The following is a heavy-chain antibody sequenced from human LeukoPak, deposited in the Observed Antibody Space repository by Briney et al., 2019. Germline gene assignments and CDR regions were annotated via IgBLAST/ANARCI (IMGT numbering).Heavy chain of an antibody. Sequence: SETLSLTCTVPGGSISSYYWSWIRQPPGKGLEWIGYIYYSGSTNYNPSLKSRVTISVDTSKNQFSLKLSSVTAADTAVYYCARHGSPGVVPAAARYGMDVWGQGTTVTVSS. J-gene: IGHJ6*02. CDR3: ARHGSPGVVPAAARYGMDV. D-gene: IGHD2-2*01. CDR1: GGSISSYY. V-gene: IGHV4-59*08. CDR2: IYYSGST.